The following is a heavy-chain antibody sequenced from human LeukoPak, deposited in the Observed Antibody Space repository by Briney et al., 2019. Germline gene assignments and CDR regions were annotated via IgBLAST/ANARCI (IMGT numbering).Heavy chain of an antibody. J-gene: IGHJ5*02. CDR2: IYHSGST. CDR1: GASISSGSYY. V-gene: IGHV4-61*05. Sequence: PSETLSLTCTVSGASISSGSYYWSWIRKPPGKGLEGIGYIYHSGSTNYNPSLKSRVTISVDKSKNQFSLKLSSVTAADTAVYYCASSARILNWFDPWGQGTLVTVSS. CDR3: ASSARILNWFDP.